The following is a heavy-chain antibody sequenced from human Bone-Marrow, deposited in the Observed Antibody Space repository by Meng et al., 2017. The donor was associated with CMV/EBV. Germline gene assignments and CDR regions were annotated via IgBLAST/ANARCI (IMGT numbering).Heavy chain of an antibody. CDR1: GFTFSSYA. D-gene: IGHD2-2*03. V-gene: IGHV3-30*04. CDR3: ARVGYCSSTSCYDDY. J-gene: IGHJ4*02. Sequence: GGSLRLSCAASGFTFSSYAMSWVRQAPGKGLEWVALISYDGSNKYYADSVKGRFTISRDNSKNTLYLQMNSLRAEDTAVYYCARVGYCSSTSCYDDYWGQGTLVTVSS. CDR2: ISYDGSNK.